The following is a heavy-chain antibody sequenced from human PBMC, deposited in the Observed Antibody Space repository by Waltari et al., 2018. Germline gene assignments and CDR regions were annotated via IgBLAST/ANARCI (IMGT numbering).Heavy chain of an antibody. D-gene: IGHD6-19*01. V-gene: IGHV2-26*01. CDR2: IFSNDEK. Sequence: QVTLKESGPVLVKPTETLTLTCTVSGFSLSHARMGVSWLRQPPGKALEWLAHIFSNDEKSYSTSLKSRLTISKDTSKSQVVLTMTNMDPVDTATYYCARMSGSSGWYVWAPFDYWGQGTLVTVSS. J-gene: IGHJ4*02. CDR1: GFSLSHARMG. CDR3: ARMSGSSGWYVWAPFDY.